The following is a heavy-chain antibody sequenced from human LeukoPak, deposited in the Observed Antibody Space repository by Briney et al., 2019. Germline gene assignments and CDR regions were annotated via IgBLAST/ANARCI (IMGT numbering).Heavy chain of an antibody. D-gene: IGHD3-3*01. Sequence: SETLSLTCTVSGGSISSSSYYWGWIRQPPGKGLEWIGSIYYSGSTYYNPSLKSRVTISVDTSKNQFSLKLSSVTAADTAVYYCARGRYDFWSGYFYWGQGTLVTVSS. V-gene: IGHV4-39*07. CDR3: ARGRYDFWSGYFY. CDR1: GGSISSSSYY. CDR2: IYYSGST. J-gene: IGHJ4*02.